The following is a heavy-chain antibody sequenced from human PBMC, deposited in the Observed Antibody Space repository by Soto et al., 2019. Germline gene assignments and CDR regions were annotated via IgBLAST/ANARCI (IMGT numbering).Heavy chain of an antibody. CDR1: GFSLSTSGVG. J-gene: IGHJ3*02. Sequence: QITLKESGPTLVKPTQTLTLTCTFSGFSLSTSGVGVGWIRQPPGKALEWLALIYWDDDKRYSPSLKSRLTIINDTTETHVVLTITNMDPVDTATSACDYRAGLDYDFWSGYSDAFDIWGQGTMVTVSS. CDR3: DYRAGLDYDFWSGYSDAFDI. CDR2: IYWDDDK. D-gene: IGHD3-3*01. V-gene: IGHV2-5*02.